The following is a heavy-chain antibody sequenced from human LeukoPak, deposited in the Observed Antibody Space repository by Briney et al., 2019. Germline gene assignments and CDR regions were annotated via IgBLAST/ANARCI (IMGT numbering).Heavy chain of an antibody. V-gene: IGHV3-9*01. CDR2: ISWNSGSI. J-gene: IGHJ5*02. CDR1: GFTFDDYA. Sequence: GGSLRLSCAASGFTFDDYAMHWVRHAPGKGLEWVSGISWNSGSIDYADSVKGRFTISRDNAKNSLYLQMNSLRAEDTALYYCAKGGRTWFDPWGQGTLVTVSS. D-gene: IGHD2-15*01. CDR3: AKGGRTWFDP.